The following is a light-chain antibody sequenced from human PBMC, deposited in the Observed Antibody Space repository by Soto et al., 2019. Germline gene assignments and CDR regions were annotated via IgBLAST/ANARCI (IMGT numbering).Light chain of an antibody. CDR2: SND. V-gene: IGLV1-44*01. CDR1: SSNIASNT. J-gene: IGLJ1*01. CDR3: ASWDGSLKGNV. Sequence: QSVLTQPPSASGTPGQRVTVSCSGSSSNIASNTVNWYQQLPGTAPKLLIYSNDQRPSGVPDRFSASKSGTSASLAISGPQSEDEADYSCASWDGSLKGNVFGTGTKVTV.